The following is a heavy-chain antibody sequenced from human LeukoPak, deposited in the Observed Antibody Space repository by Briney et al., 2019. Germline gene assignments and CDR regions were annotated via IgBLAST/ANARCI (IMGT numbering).Heavy chain of an antibody. Sequence: SETLSLTCTVSGGSISSSSYYWGWIRQPPGKGLEWIGSIYYSGSTYYNPSLKSRVTISVDTSKNQFSLKLSSVTAADTAVYYCARLNWGNGGYPDYFDYWGQGTLVTVSS. CDR1: GGSISSSSYY. CDR3: ARLNWGNGGYPDYFDY. V-gene: IGHV4-39*07. J-gene: IGHJ4*02. CDR2: IYYSGST. D-gene: IGHD3-16*01.